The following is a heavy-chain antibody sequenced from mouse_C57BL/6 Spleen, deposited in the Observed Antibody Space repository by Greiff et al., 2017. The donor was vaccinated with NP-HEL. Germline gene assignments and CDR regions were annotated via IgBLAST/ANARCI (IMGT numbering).Heavy chain of an antibody. Sequence: EVMLVESGGDLVKPGGSLKLSCAASGFTFSSYGMSWVRQTPDKRLEWVATISSGGSYTYYPDSVKGRFTISRDNAKNTLYLQMSSLKSEDTAMYYCARGGYGFYFDYWGQGTTLTVSS. D-gene: IGHD1-1*01. CDR2: ISSGGSYT. CDR1: GFTFSSYG. J-gene: IGHJ2*01. CDR3: ARGGYGFYFDY. V-gene: IGHV5-6*02.